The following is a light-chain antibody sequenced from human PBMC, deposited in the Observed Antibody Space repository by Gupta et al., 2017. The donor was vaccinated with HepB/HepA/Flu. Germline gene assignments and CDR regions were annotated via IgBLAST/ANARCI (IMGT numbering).Light chain of an antibody. CDR1: QSLLHSNGDNY. J-gene: IGKJ1*01. CDR3: MPALQPPWT. Sequence: VLPKTPIPRPLPPQQPAPISCRSSQSLLHSNGDNYFNWYLQKPGQSPQLLIYLGSNRASGVPDRFSSSGSGRDFTLIKIRVEAEDDGVYYCMPALQPPWTFGQGTKVEIK. CDR2: LGS. V-gene: IGKV2-28*01.